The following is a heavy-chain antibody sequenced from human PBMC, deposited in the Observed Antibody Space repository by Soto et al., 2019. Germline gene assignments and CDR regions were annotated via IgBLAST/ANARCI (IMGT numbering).Heavy chain of an antibody. Sequence: EVPLVESGGGLVQPGGSLRLSCAASGFTVSTKSMSWVRQAPGKGLEWVSVIYSGGSTFYADSVRGRFTISRDNSKNTVNLQMNSLRAEDTAVYYCARDPWAADYWGQGTLVTVSS. CDR1: GFTVSTKS. CDR2: IYSGGST. V-gene: IGHV3-66*01. J-gene: IGHJ4*02. CDR3: ARDPWAADY. D-gene: IGHD3-16*01.